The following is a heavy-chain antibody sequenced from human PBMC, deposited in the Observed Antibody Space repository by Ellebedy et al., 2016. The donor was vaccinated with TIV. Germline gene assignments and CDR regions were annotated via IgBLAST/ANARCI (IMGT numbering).Heavy chain of an antibody. CDR2: FDFEYGET. V-gene: IGHV1-24*01. J-gene: IGHJ6*02. D-gene: IGHD6-19*01. Sequence: AASVKVSCKVSGYTLTALSMHWVRQAPGKGLEWVGGFDFEYGETIYAQKFQGRVTMTEDTSTDSAYMELRSLRSEDTAVYYCAGFLIAVAGTTYYYGMDVWGQGTTVTVSS. CDR1: GYTLTALS. CDR3: AGFLIAVAGTTYYYGMDV.